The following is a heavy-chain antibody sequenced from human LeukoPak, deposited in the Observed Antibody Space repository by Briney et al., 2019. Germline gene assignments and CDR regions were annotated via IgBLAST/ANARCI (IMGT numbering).Heavy chain of an antibody. V-gene: IGHV3-23*01. D-gene: IGHD4-17*01. CDR1: GLTFRRRA. CDR3: AKDRYGDYSFDS. CDR2: ICGSGAST. Sequence: GVSLRLSCAVSGLTFRRRAMHGVRQAPGKGLEWVSSICGSGASTYDADSVKGRFTISRDNSKNTLYLQMNSLRAEDTAIYYCAKDRYGDYSFDSWGQGTLVTVSS. J-gene: IGHJ4*02.